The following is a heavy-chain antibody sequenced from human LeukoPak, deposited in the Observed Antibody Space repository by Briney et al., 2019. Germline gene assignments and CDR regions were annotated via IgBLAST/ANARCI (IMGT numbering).Heavy chain of an antibody. CDR1: GGSISSYY. D-gene: IGHD3-10*01. CDR3: ARGTPLLWFGEFSGRDRSTYNWFDP. V-gene: IGHV4-59*12. Sequence: SETLSPTCTVSGGSISSYYWSWIRQPPGKGLEWIGYIYYSGSTNYNPSLKSRVTISVDTSKNQFSLKLSSVTAADTAVYYCARGTPLLWFGEFSGRDRSTYNWFDPWGQGTLVTVSS. CDR2: IYYSGST. J-gene: IGHJ5*02.